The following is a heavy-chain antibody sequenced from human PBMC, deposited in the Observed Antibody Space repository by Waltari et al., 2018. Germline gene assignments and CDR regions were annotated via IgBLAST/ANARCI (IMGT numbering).Heavy chain of an antibody. V-gene: IGHV4-30-2*01. J-gene: IGHJ6*03. Sequence: QLQLQESGSGLVKPSQTLSLTCAVSGGSISSGGYSWSWIRQPPGKGLEWIGYIDHSGSTYYNPSLKSRVTISVDRSKNQFSLKLSSVTAADTAVYYCARAISAARRGYYYYYMDVWGKGTTVTISS. CDR1: GGSISSGGYS. CDR3: ARAISAARRGYYYYYMDV. D-gene: IGHD6-6*01. CDR2: IDHSGST.